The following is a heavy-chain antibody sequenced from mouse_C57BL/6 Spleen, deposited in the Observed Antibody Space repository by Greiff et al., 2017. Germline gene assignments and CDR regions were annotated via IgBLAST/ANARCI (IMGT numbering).Heavy chain of an antibody. Sequence: QVQLQQSGPELVKPGASVKISCKASGYAFSSSWMNWVKPRPGKGLEWIGRIYPGDGDTNYNGKFKGKATLTADKSSSTAYMQLISLTSEDSAVYFCARGDYYGISYAMDYWGQGTSVTVSS. CDR2: IYPGDGDT. CDR3: ARGDYYGISYAMDY. J-gene: IGHJ4*01. D-gene: IGHD1-1*01. CDR1: GYAFSSSW. V-gene: IGHV1-82*01.